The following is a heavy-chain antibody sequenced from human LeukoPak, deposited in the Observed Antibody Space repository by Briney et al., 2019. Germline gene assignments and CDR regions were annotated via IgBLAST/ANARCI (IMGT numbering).Heavy chain of an antibody. CDR3: AGGGWCRCWFDP. J-gene: IGHJ5*02. D-gene: IGHD4/OR15-4a*01. Sequence: GGSLRLSCAASGFNFSDYYMSWIRQAPGKRLEWISYITISGSVINYSSPVKGRLPTSRDNASNSLYLQMNSLRADDTAVYYCAGGGWCRCWFDPWGQGTLVTVSS. V-gene: IGHV3-11*01. CDR2: ITISGSVI. CDR1: GFNFSDYY.